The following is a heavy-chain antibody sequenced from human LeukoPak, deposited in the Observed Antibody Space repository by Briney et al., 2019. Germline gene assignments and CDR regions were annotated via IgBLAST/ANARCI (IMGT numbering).Heavy chain of an antibody. CDR3: ASRLYCSNTRCRNFPFAY. Sequence: SVKVSCKASGGTFSSYAINWVRQAPGQGLEWMGGIIPIFGTANYAQKFQDRVTITADESTSTAYMELSSLRSEDTAIYYCASRLYCSNTRCRNFPFAYWGQGTLVIVSS. D-gene: IGHD2-2*01. CDR1: GGTFSSYA. J-gene: IGHJ4*02. V-gene: IGHV1-69*13. CDR2: IIPIFGTA.